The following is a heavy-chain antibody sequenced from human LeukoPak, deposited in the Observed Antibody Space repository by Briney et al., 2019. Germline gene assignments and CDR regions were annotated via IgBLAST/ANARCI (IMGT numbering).Heavy chain of an antibody. V-gene: IGHV3-30*18. CDR3: AKPYYYGSRSYMDY. D-gene: IGHD3-10*01. CDR1: GFTFSSYG. CDR2: ISYDGSNT. Sequence: GGSLRLSCAAAGFTFSSYGMHWVRQAPGKGLEWVAVISYDGSNTYYADSVKGRFTISRDNSKNMLYLQMNSLRVEDTAVYYCAKPYYYGSRSYMDYWGQGTLVTVSS. J-gene: IGHJ4*02.